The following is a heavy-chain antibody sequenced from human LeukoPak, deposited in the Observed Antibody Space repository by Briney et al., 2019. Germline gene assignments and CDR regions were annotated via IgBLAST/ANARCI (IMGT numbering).Heavy chain of an antibody. CDR3: ALATGGYYGMDV. V-gene: IGHV3-23*01. D-gene: IGHD3-16*01. CDR2: ISGSGGST. CDR1: GFTFSSYA. Sequence: GGSLRLSCAASGFTFSSYAMSWVRQAPGKGLEWVSAISGSGGSTYYADSVKGRFTIPRDNSKNTLYLQMNSLRAEDTAVYYCALATGGYYGMDVWGQGTTVTVSS. J-gene: IGHJ6*02.